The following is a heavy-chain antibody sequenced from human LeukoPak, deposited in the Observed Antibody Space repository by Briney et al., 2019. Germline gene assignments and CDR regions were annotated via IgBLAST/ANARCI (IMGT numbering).Heavy chain of an antibody. Sequence: SETLSLTCAVYGGSFSGYYWGWIRQPPGKGLEWIGSIYYSGSTYYNPSLKSRVTISVDTSKNQFSLKLSSVTAADTAVYYCARTISSSSPHWFDPWGQGTLVTVSS. V-gene: IGHV4-34*01. CDR3: ARTISSSSPHWFDP. CDR1: GGSFSGYY. CDR2: IYYSGST. D-gene: IGHD6-13*01. J-gene: IGHJ5*02.